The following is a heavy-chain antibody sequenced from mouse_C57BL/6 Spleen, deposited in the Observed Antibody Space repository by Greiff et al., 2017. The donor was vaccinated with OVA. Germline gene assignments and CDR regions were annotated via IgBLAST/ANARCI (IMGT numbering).Heavy chain of an antibody. CDR3: ARNGDYEGYFDV. J-gene: IGHJ1*03. Sequence: QVQLQQPGAELVKPGASVKMSCKASGYTFTSYWITWVKQRPGQGLEWIGDIYPGSGSTNYNEKFKSKATLTVDTSSSTAYMQLSSLTSEDSAVYYCARNGDYEGYFDVWGTGTTVTVSS. CDR1: GYTFTSYW. D-gene: IGHD2-13*01. CDR2: IYPGSGST. V-gene: IGHV1-55*01.